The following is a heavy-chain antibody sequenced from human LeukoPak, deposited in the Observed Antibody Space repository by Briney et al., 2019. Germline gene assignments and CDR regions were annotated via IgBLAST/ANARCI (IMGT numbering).Heavy chain of an antibody. D-gene: IGHD6-19*01. CDR2: IHSSGST. V-gene: IGHV3-53*01. J-gene: IGHJ4*02. Sequence: GGSLRLSCAASGFTVSSNYMSWVRQAPGKGLEWVSVIHSSGSTYYADSMKGRFTISRDSSKNTLYLQMNNLRAEDTAVYYCARGGSGWYWAFDYWGQGTLVTVSS. CDR3: ARGGSGWYWAFDY. CDR1: GFTVSSNY.